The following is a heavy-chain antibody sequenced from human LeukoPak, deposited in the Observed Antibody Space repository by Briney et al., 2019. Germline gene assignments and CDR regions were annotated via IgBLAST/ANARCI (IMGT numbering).Heavy chain of an antibody. CDR3: ARGRLYGMDV. V-gene: IGHV3-23*01. J-gene: IGHJ6*02. CDR1: GFTLSSFV. CDR2: ISGSTSTT. D-gene: IGHD4/OR15-4a*01. Sequence: GGSLRLSCAALGFTLSSFVLSGVRQAPGKGLEWVSGISGSTSTTYYADSVKGRFSISRDNSKNTVYLQVHSLRAEDTAVYFCARGRLYGMDVWGQGTTVIVSS.